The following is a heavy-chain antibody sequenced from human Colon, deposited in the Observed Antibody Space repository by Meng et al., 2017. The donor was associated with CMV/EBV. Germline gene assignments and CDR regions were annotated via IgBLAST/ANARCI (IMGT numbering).Heavy chain of an antibody. Sequence: GGSLRLSCAASGFTFSHYWMTWVRQPPGKGLEWVANIRSDGTETNHVDSLKGRFTISRDNGKNALYLQMNSLRVEDTAVYYCARHADGGWYAMDVWGHGTTVTVSS. CDR1: GFTFSHYW. J-gene: IGHJ6*02. CDR3: ARHADGGWYAMDV. CDR2: IRSDGTET. D-gene: IGHD2-15*01. V-gene: IGHV3-7*02.